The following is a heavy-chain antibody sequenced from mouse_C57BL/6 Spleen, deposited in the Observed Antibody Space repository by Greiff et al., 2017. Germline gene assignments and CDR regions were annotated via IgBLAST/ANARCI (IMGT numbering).Heavy chain of an antibody. CDR2: IYPGSGNT. CDR3: ARYSNYFGY. Sequence: QVQLKQSGPELVKPGASVKISCKASGYSFTSYYIHWVKQRPGQGLEWIGWIYPGSGNTKYNEKFKGKATLTADTSSSTAYMQLSSLTSEDSAVYYCARYSNYFGYWGQVTTLTVSS. CDR1: GYSFTSYY. D-gene: IGHD2-5*01. V-gene: IGHV1-66*01. J-gene: IGHJ2*01.